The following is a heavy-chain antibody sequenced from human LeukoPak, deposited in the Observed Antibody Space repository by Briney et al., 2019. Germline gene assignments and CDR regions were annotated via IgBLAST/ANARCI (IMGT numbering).Heavy chain of an antibody. V-gene: IGHV4-59*08. CDR1: GGSISSYY. Sequence: SETLSLTCTVSGGSISSYYWSWIRQPPGKGLEWIGYIYYSGSTNYNPSLKSRATISVDTSKNRFSLKLSSVTAADTAVYYCARPEDYGDYGTWGQGTLVTVSS. D-gene: IGHD4-17*01. CDR2: IYYSGST. CDR3: ARPEDYGDYGT. J-gene: IGHJ5*02.